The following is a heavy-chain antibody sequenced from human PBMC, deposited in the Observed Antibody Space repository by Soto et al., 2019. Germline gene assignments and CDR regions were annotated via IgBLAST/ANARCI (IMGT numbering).Heavy chain of an antibody. J-gene: IGHJ4*02. D-gene: IGHD1-26*01. V-gene: IGHV3-23*01. CDR3: AKDASGTYYVDY. CDR1: GFTFSSYA. Sequence: GGSLRLSCAASGFTFSSYAMSWVRQAPGKGLEWVSAISGSGGSTYYADPVKGRFTVSRDNSKNTLYLQMNSLRAEDTAVYFCAKDASGTYYVDYWGQGTLVTVSS. CDR2: ISGSGGST.